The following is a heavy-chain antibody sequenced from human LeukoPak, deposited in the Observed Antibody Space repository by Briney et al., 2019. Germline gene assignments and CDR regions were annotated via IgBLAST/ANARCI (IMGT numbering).Heavy chain of an antibody. V-gene: IGHV3-23*01. CDR3: AKDLTVSTVTTVSYYYGMDV. CDR1: GFTFSSYA. J-gene: IGHJ6*02. Sequence: GGSLRLSCVASGFTFSSYAMSWVRQAPGKGLEWVSAISGSGGSTYYADSVKGRFTISRDDSKNTLYLQMNSLRAEDTAVYYCAKDLTVSTVTTVSYYYGMDVWGQGTTVAVSS. D-gene: IGHD4-17*01. CDR2: ISGSGGST.